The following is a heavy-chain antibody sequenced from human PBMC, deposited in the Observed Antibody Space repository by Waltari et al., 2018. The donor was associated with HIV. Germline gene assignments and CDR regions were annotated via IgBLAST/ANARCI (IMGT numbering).Heavy chain of an antibody. CDR1: GFTFSNYW. D-gene: IGHD3-16*01. V-gene: IGHV3-7*03. Sequence: EVQLVESGGGLVQPGGSLRLSCAASGFTFSNYWMNWVRQAPGKGLEWVAKIKQDGSVKNYVDFVRGRFTISRDNAENSLYLQMNSLRAEDTAVYYCARGLFGSMDVWGQGTTVSVSS. J-gene: IGHJ6*02. CDR2: IKQDGSVK. CDR3: ARGLFGSMDV.